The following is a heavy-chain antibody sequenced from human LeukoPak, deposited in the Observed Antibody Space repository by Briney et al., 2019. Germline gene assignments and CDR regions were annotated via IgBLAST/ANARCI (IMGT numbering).Heavy chain of an antibody. J-gene: IGHJ4*02. CDR3: AKVVGAIPYYFDY. CDR1: GFTFSNYA. Sequence: GGSLTLSCAASGFTFSNYAMSWVRQAPGKGMELVSAVSGSGGSTYYADSVKGRFTISRDNSKNTLYLQMNSLRAEDTAVYYCAKVVGAIPYYFDYWGQGTLVTVSS. CDR2: VSGSGGST. V-gene: IGHV3-23*01. D-gene: IGHD1-26*01.